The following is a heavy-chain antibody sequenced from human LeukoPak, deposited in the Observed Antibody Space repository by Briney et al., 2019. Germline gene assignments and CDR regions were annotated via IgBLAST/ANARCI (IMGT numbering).Heavy chain of an antibody. J-gene: IGHJ4*02. Sequence: GGSLRLSCAASGFTFSSYGMHRVRQAPGKGLEWVAFIRYDGSNKYYADSVKGRFTISRDNSKNTLYLQMNSLRAEDTAVYYCANDYYGSGSYFDYWGQGTLVTVSS. CDR2: IRYDGSNK. V-gene: IGHV3-30*02. D-gene: IGHD3-10*01. CDR3: ANDYYGSGSYFDY. CDR1: GFTFSSYG.